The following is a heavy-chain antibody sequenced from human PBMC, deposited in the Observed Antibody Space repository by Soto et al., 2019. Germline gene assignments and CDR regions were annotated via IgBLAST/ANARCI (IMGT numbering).Heavy chain of an antibody. CDR2: IYYSGST. Sequence: SETLSLTCTVSGGSISSGGYYWSWIRQHPGKGLEWIGYIYYSGSTYYNPSLKSRVTISVDTSKNQFSLKLSSVTAADTAVYYCARGAAAAEGWFDPWGQGTLVTVSS. CDR1: GGSISSGGYY. V-gene: IGHV4-31*03. CDR3: ARGAAAAEGWFDP. J-gene: IGHJ5*02. D-gene: IGHD6-13*01.